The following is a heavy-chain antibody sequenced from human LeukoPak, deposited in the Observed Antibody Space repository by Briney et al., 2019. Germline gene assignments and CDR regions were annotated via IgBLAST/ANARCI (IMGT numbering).Heavy chain of an antibody. D-gene: IGHD4-17*01. CDR1: GGSISSYY. CDR2: IYYSGST. V-gene: IGHV4-59*01. J-gene: IGHJ4*02. CDR3: AVYGDYRFDY. Sequence: SETLSLTCTVSGGSISSYYWSWIRQPPGRGLEWIGYIYYSGSTNYNPSLKSRVTISVDTSKNQFSLKLSSVTAADTAVYYCAVYGDYRFDYWGQGTLVTVSS.